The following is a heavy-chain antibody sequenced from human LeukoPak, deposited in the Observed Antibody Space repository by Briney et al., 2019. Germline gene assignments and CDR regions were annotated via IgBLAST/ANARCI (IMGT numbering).Heavy chain of an antibody. Sequence: ASVKVSCKASGYTFTSYDINWVRQATGQGLEWMGWMNPNSGNTGYAQKFQGRVTMTRNTSISTAYMELSSLRSEDTAVYYCARGGHIVVVTALEKPYYYYGMDVWGQGTTVTVSS. J-gene: IGHJ6*02. CDR3: ARGGHIVVVTALEKPYYYYGMDV. D-gene: IGHD2-21*02. CDR2: MNPNSGNT. CDR1: GYTFTSYD. V-gene: IGHV1-8*01.